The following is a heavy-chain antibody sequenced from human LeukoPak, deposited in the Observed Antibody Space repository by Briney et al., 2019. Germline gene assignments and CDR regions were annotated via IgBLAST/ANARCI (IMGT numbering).Heavy chain of an antibody. J-gene: IGHJ4*02. D-gene: IGHD3-3*01. Sequence: ASVKVSCKASGYTFTSYGISWVRQAPGQGLERMGWISAYNGNTNYAQKLQGRVTMTTDTSTSTAYMELRSLRSDDTAVYYCAREDSIFGVVIMPNFDYWGQGTLVTVSS. CDR1: GYTFTSYG. CDR2: ISAYNGNT. CDR3: AREDSIFGVVIMPNFDY. V-gene: IGHV1-18*01.